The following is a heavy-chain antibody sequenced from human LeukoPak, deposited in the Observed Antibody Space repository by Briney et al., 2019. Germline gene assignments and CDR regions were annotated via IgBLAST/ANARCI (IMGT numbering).Heavy chain of an antibody. V-gene: IGHV3-53*01. Sequence: TGGSLRLSCAASGFIVSNNYMSWVRQAPGKGLEWVSVIYSGGSTYYADSVKGRFTISRDNSKNTLYLQMNSLRAEDTAVYYCARSENLLNGGFDYWGQGTLVTVSS. CDR3: ARSENLLNGGFDY. D-gene: IGHD1-1*01. CDR1: GFIVSNNY. CDR2: IYSGGST. J-gene: IGHJ4*02.